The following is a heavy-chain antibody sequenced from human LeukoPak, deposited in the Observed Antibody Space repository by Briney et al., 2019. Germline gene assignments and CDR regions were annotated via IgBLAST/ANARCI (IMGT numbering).Heavy chain of an antibody. Sequence: GRSLRLSCAASGFTFSSYGMHWVRQAPGKGLEWVAVIWYDGSNKYYADSVKGRFTISRDNSKNTLYLQMNSLRDEDTGLYYCARELGGHSCGPGPFWFDPWGQGTLVTVSS. CDR1: GFTFSSYG. D-gene: IGHD6-19*01. CDR2: IWYDGSNK. V-gene: IGHV3-33*01. J-gene: IGHJ5*02. CDR3: ARELGGHSCGPGPFWFDP.